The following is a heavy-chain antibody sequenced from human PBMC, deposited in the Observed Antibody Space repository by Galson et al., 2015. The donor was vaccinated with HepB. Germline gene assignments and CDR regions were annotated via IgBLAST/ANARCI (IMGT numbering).Heavy chain of an antibody. CDR1: GFTFSTYW. CDR3: AREPAVAGSYFDP. J-gene: IGHJ5*02. CDR2: IQRDGGII. V-gene: IGHV3-74*01. Sequence: SLRLSCAASGFTFSTYWMHWVRQAPGKGPGWVSRIQRDGGIISYADSVKGRFTISRDNSKSTLYLQMNSLRAEDTAVYYCAREPAVAGSYFDPWGQGTLVTVSS. D-gene: IGHD6-19*01.